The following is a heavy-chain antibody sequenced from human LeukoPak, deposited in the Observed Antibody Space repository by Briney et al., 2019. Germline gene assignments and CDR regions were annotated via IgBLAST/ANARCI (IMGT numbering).Heavy chain of an antibody. D-gene: IGHD2-2*01. J-gene: IGHJ6*03. Sequence: SETLSLTCTVSGGSISSYYWSWIRQPPGKGLEWIGYIYYSGSTNYNPSLKSRVTISVDTSKNQFSLKLSSVTAADTAVYYCARGEPAAIGGYYYYYMDVWGKGTTVTVSS. V-gene: IGHV4-59*01. CDR2: IYYSGST. CDR1: GGSISSYY. CDR3: ARGEPAAIGGYYYYYMDV.